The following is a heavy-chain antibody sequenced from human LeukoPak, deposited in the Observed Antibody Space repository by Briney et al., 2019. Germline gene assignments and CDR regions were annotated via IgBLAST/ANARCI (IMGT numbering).Heavy chain of an antibody. Sequence: ASVKVSCKASGGTFSSYAISWVRQAPGQGLEWMGRIIPIFGTANYAQKFQGRVTITTDESTSTAYMELSSLRSEDTAVYYCARSRSRSSGWYAGAFDIWGQGTMVTVSS. CDR1: GGTFSSYA. V-gene: IGHV1-69*05. CDR3: ARSRSRSSGWYAGAFDI. CDR2: IIPIFGTA. D-gene: IGHD6-19*01. J-gene: IGHJ3*02.